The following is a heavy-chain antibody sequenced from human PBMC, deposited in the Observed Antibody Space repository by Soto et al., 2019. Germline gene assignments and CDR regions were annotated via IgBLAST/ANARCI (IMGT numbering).Heavy chain of an antibody. J-gene: IGHJ2*01. V-gene: IGHV3-21*01. CDR2: ISSSSSSYI. CDR3: ARGHAPKDYGDYVNWYFDL. Sequence: NPGGSLRLSCAASGFTFSSYSMNWVRQAPGKGLEWVSSISSSSSSYIYYADSVKGRFTISRDNAKNSLYLQMNSLRAEDTAVYYCARGHAPKDYGDYVNWYFDLWGRGTLVTVSS. D-gene: IGHD4-17*01. CDR1: GFTFSSYS.